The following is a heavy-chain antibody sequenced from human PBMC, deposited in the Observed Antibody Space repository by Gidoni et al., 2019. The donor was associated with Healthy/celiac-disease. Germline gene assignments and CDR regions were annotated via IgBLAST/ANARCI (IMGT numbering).Heavy chain of an antibody. CDR1: GFTFSSYG. V-gene: IGHV3-30*18. J-gene: IGHJ4*02. CDR3: AKLYYDSSGFDY. D-gene: IGHD3-22*01. Sequence: QVQLLESGGGVVQPGRSLRLSCAASGFTFSSYGMHWVRQAPGKGLEWVAVISYDGSNKYYADSVKGRFTISRDNSKNTLYLQMNSLRAEDTAVYYCAKLYYDSSGFDYWGQGTLVTVSS. CDR2: ISYDGSNK.